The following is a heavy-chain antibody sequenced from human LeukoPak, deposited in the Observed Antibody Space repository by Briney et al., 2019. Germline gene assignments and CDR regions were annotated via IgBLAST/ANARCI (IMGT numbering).Heavy chain of an antibody. J-gene: IGHJ4*02. D-gene: IGHD3-10*01. CDR3: ARESYGSGTDFDY. CDR2: ISYDGSNK. Sequence: GGSLRLSCAASGFTFSSYAMHWVRQAPGKGLEWVAVISYDGSNKYYADSVKGRFTISRDNSKNTLYLQMNSLRAEDTAVYYCARESYGSGTDFDYWGQGTLVTVSS. CDR1: GFTFSSYA. V-gene: IGHV3-30-3*01.